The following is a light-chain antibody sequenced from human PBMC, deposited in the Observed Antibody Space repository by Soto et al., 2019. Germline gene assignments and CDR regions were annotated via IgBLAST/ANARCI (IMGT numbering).Light chain of an antibody. CDR3: QHYDSLPIT. J-gene: IGKJ5*01. V-gene: IGKV3-20*01. Sequence: EFVLTQSPGTLSLSPGERATLSCRASQSVSATYLAWYQQKPGQAPRLLIYGASSRATGIPDRFSGSGSGTDFTLTISRLEPEDFAVFYCQHYDSLPITFGQGTRLEIK. CDR2: GAS. CDR1: QSVSATY.